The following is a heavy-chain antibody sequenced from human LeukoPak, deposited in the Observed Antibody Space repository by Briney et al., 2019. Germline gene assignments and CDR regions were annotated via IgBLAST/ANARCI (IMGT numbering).Heavy chain of an antibody. CDR1: GFSFSSYE. Sequence: GGSLRLSCAASGFSFSSYEMNWVRQAPGKGLEWVSYISSSGSTRYYADSVKGRFTMSRDNAKTSLYLQMNSLRAEDTAVYYCARVEGSGWSKLCDYWGQGTLVTVSS. CDR3: ARVEGSGWSKLCDY. D-gene: IGHD6-19*01. CDR2: ISSSGSTR. V-gene: IGHV3-48*03. J-gene: IGHJ4*02.